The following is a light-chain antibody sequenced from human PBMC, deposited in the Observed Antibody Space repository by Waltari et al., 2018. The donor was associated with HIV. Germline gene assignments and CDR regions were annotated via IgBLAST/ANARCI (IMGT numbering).Light chain of an antibody. CDR2: DVT. V-gene: IGLV2-23*02. Sequence: QSALTQPASVSGSPGQSITISCTGTSNDLGSSDLVSWYQHQPGRATKLIIYDVTKWPSGVSHRFSGSKSGATASLTISGLQAEDEADYYCCSYAGITTWVFGGGTKVTVL. CDR1: SNDLGSSDL. J-gene: IGLJ3*02. CDR3: CSYAGITTWV.